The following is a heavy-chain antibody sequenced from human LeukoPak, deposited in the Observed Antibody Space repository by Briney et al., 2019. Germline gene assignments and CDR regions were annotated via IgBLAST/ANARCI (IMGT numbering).Heavy chain of an antibody. CDR2: ISPTGSTT. V-gene: IGHV3-74*01. Sequence: GGSLRLSCTASGFSLSGHWMHWARQLPGKGLVWVSRISPTGSTTSYADSVKGRFTVSRDDAKNTLYLQVNNLRAEDTAVYYCARGPNSNWSGLDFWGQGTLLTVSS. J-gene: IGHJ4*02. CDR1: GFSLSGHW. CDR3: ARGPNSNWSGLDF. D-gene: IGHD6-6*01.